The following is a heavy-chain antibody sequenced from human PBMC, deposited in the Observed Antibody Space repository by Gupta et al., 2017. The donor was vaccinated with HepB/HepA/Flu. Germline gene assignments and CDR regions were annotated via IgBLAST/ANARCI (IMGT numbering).Heavy chain of an antibody. V-gene: IGHV3-73*01. CDR3: APAGGDSVGY. J-gene: IGHJ4*02. Sequence: EVPLVESGGGLVQPGGSLKLSCAASGFTFSGSIVHWVRQASGKGREWVGRITTKDKNYATAYPASVKGRFTVSRDDSKNMAYLQMNSLKTEDAAVYYCAPAGGDSVGYWGQGALVTVSS. D-gene: IGHD2-21*02. CDR1: GFTFSGSI. CDR2: ITTKDKNYAT.